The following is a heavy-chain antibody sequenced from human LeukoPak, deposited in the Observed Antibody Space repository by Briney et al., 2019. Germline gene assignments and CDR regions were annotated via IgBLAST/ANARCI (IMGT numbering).Heavy chain of an antibody. CDR3: AGTHGPLLDYYYYMDV. D-gene: IGHD1-1*01. CDR1: GSSIGSYY. V-gene: IGHV4-4*07. CDR2: IYTSGST. J-gene: IGHJ6*03. Sequence: SETLSLISTASGSSIGSYYWSWIRQPAGKGLEWIGRIYTSGSTNYNPSLKSRVTMSVDTSKNQFSLKLSSVTAADTAVYYCAGTHGPLLDYYYYMDVWGKGTTVTISS.